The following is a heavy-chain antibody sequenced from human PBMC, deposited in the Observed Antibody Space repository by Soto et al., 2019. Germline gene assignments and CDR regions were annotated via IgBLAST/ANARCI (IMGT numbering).Heavy chain of an antibody. CDR3: AKVGYRQWLLCDY. V-gene: IGHV3-23*01. CDR2: IGPTGAST. J-gene: IGHJ4*02. D-gene: IGHD6-19*01. CDR1: GFTFSSNA. Sequence: GGSLRLSCAASGFTFSSNAMNWVRQAPGKGLEWVATIGPTGASTYYADSVKGRFTISRDNSKNTLYLQMNSLRAEDTAVYYCAKVGYRQWLLCDYWGQGTLVTVSS.